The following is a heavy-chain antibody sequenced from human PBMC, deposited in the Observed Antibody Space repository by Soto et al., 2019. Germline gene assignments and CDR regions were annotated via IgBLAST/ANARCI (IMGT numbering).Heavy chain of an antibody. V-gene: IGHV3-23*01. CDR2: ISGSGGTT. Sequence: LRLSCAGSGFIISTYPMSWVRQAPGKGLEWVSAISGSGGTTYYADSVKGRFTISRDDSKNTLYLQMDSLRAEDMAVYYCAKGPTIFGVVITYSYYYGLEGCGQGTTVTVSS. CDR1: GFIISTYP. J-gene: IGHJ6*02. D-gene: IGHD3-3*02. CDR3: AKGPTIFGVVITYSYYYGLEG.